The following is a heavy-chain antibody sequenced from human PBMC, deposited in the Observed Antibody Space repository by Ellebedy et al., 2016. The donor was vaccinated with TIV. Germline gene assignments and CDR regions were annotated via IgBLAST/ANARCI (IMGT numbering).Heavy chain of an antibody. CDR2: ISSSSSYI. D-gene: IGHD3-10*01. Sequence: GGSLRLSXAASGFTFSSYSMNWVRQAPGKGLEWVACISSSSSYIYYADSLRGRFTISRDNAKKAVYLQMNSLRAEDTAVYYCARDRTTIIMHRGVIINSLGYWGQGTLVTVSS. J-gene: IGHJ4*02. CDR3: ARDRTTIIMHRGVIINSLGY. V-gene: IGHV3-21*01. CDR1: GFTFSSYS.